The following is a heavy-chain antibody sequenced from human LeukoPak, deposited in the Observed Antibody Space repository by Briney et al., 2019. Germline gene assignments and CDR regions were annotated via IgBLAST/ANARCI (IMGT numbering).Heavy chain of an antibody. J-gene: IGHJ3*02. Sequence: SETLSLTCTVSGGSISSSSYYWGWIRQPPGKGLEWIGSIYYSGSTYYNPSLKSRVTISVDTSENQFSLKLSSVTAADTAVYYCDRGGSMVRDAFDIWGQGTMVTVSS. V-gene: IGHV4-39*01. CDR1: GGSISSSSYY. CDR2: IYYSGST. D-gene: IGHD3-10*01. CDR3: DRGGSMVRDAFDI.